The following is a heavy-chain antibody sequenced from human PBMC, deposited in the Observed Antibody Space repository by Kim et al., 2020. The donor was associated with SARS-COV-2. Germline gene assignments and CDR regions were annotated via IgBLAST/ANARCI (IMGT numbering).Heavy chain of an antibody. D-gene: IGHD2-2*01. CDR3: ARGDIVVVPADIPPYYYYGMDV. Sequence: SVKVSCKASGGTFSSYAISWVRQAPGQGLEWMGGIIPIFGTANYAQKFQGRVTITADESTSTAYMELSSLRSEDTAVYYCARGDIVVVPADIPPYYYYGMDVWGQGTTVTVSS. J-gene: IGHJ6*02. CDR2: IIPIFGTA. CDR1: GGTFSSYA. V-gene: IGHV1-69*13.